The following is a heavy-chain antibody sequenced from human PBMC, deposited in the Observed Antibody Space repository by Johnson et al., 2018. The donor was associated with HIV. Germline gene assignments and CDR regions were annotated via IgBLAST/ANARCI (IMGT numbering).Heavy chain of an antibody. D-gene: IGHD5-12*01. CDR3: AKGEAQEGWIQLGSYAFDF. CDR1: GFTFSSYA. CDR2: ISYDGLNK. J-gene: IGHJ3*01. Sequence: QVQLVESGGGVVQPGRSLRLSCAASGFTFSSYAMHWVRQAPGKGLEWVAVISYDGLNKYYADSVKGRFTISRDNSKNTLYLQMNSLRTEDTALYYCAKGEAQEGWIQLGSYAFDFWGRGTLVTVSS. V-gene: IGHV3-30-3*01.